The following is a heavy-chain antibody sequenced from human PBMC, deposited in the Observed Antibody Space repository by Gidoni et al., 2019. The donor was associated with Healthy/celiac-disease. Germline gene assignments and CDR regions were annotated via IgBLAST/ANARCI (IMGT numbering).Heavy chain of an antibody. CDR1: GFTFSSDG. D-gene: IGHD6-13*01. CDR2: ISYDGSNK. J-gene: IGHJ4*02. Sequence: QVQLVESGGGVVQPGRSLRLSCAASGFTFSSDGLHWVRQAPGKGLEWVAVISYDGSNKYYADSVKGRFTISRDNSKNTLYLQMNSLRAEDTAVYYCAKERSFSSWPLGYWGQGTLVTVSS. V-gene: IGHV3-30*18. CDR3: AKERSFSSWPLGY.